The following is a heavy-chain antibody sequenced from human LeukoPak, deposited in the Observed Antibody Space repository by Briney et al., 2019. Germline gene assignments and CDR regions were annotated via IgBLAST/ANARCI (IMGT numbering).Heavy chain of an antibody. J-gene: IGHJ6*02. Sequence: GASLTLSCAASGFTFSSYAMSWVRQPPGKGLEWVSAISGIGGSTYYADSGKGRFTISRDNPKNPLYLQMNSLRAEDTAVYYCAFPYDFWSGYLDYYGMDVWGQGTTVTVSS. D-gene: IGHD3-3*01. CDR3: AFPYDFWSGYLDYYGMDV. V-gene: IGHV3-23*01. CDR1: GFTFSSYA. CDR2: ISGIGGST.